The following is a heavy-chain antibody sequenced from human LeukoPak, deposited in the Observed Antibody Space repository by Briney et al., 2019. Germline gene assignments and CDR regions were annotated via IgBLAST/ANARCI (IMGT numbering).Heavy chain of an antibody. Sequence: GESLKISFKGSGYSFTSYWIGWVRRMPGKGLEWMVIIYPGDSDARYSPSFQGQVTMSADKSTSTVYLQWSSLKASDTATYYCARHDTVTSTDCWGQGTLVTVSS. CDR3: ARHDTVTSTDC. D-gene: IGHD4-17*01. CDR2: IYPGDSDA. CDR1: GYSFTSYW. J-gene: IGHJ4*02. V-gene: IGHV5-51*01.